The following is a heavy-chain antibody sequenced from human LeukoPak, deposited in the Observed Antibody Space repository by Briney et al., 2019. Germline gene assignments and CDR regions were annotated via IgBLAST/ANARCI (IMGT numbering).Heavy chain of an antibody. Sequence: SETLSLTCAAYGGSFSGYYWSWIRQPPGKGLEWIGEINHSGSTNYNPSLKSRVTISVDTSKNQFSLKLSSVTAADTAVYYCARGPGGYSYGYWNWGQGTLVTVSS. V-gene: IGHV4-34*01. CDR3: ARGPGGYSYGYWN. J-gene: IGHJ4*02. CDR1: GGSFSGYY. D-gene: IGHD5-18*01. CDR2: INHSGST.